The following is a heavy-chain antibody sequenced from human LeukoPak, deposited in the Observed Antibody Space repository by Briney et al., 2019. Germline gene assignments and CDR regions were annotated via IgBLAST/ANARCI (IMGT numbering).Heavy chain of an antibody. Sequence: PSETVSLTCAVYGGSFSGYYWSWLRQPPGKGLEWMGEITHSGSTNYNPSLKSRVTISVDTSKNQFSLKLSSVTAADTAVYYCARGARTFYDYVWGSYRYTVGFDYWGQGTLVTVSS. D-gene: IGHD3-16*02. CDR1: GGSFSGYY. V-gene: IGHV4-34*01. CDR3: ARGARTFYDYVWGSYRYTVGFDY. CDR2: ITHSGST. J-gene: IGHJ4*02.